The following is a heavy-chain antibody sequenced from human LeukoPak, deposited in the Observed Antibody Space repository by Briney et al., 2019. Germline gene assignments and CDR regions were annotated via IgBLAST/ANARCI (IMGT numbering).Heavy chain of an antibody. CDR1: GITFSNYA. D-gene: IGHD1-26*01. V-gene: IGHV3-30-3*01. CDR3: ARAEVGASARPFDY. J-gene: IGHJ4*02. Sequence: GGSLRLSCAASGITFSNYAMHWVRQAPGKGLEWVAVISYDGINNYYADSVKGRFTISRDTYKNTLYLQMNSLRAEDTAVYYCARAEVGASARPFDYWGQGTLVTVSS. CDR2: ISYDGINN.